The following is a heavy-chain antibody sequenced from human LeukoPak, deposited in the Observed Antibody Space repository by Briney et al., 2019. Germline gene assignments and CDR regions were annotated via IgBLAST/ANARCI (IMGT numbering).Heavy chain of an antibody. J-gene: IGHJ5*01. D-gene: IGHD6-13*01. CDR1: GFTFSITA. CDR3: ARGYGSSWFYS. CDR2: ISDSGGTM. V-gene: IGHV3-48*04. Sequence: GGSLRLPCAASGFTFSITAMTWVRQTPGKGLEWLSYISDSGGTMYYADSVEGRFTISRDNAKNSLYLHMNSLRVEDTAVYYCARGYGSSWFYSWGQGTLVTVSS.